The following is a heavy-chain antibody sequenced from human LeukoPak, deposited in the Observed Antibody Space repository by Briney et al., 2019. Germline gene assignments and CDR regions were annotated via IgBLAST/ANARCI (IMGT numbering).Heavy chain of an antibody. CDR3: ARDHAEYSYDSSGYCDY. V-gene: IGHV3-7*01. CDR1: GFNFSHSW. Sequence: PGGSLRLSCAASGFNFSHSWMSWVRQAPGKGLEWVANIRQDGSEKFHVKSVRGRFTISRDNAKNSLYLQMNSLRVEDTAVDYCARDHAEYSYDSSGYCDYWGQGTLVTVSS. CDR2: IRQDGSEK. D-gene: IGHD3-22*01. J-gene: IGHJ4*02.